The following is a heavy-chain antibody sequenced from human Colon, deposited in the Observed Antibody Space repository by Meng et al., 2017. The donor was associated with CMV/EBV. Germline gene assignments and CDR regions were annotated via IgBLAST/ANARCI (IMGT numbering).Heavy chain of an antibody. V-gene: IGHV4-31*02. CDR1: AYY. D-gene: IGHD6-6*01. Sequence: AYYWSWIRQAPGKGLEWIGYIYYSGSAYYNPSLKSRVTILVDTSKNQFSLNLNSVTAADTAVYYCARAARPASANKYGCFDYWGQGTLVTVSS. CDR3: ARAARPASANKYGCFDY. CDR2: IYYSGSA. J-gene: IGHJ4*02.